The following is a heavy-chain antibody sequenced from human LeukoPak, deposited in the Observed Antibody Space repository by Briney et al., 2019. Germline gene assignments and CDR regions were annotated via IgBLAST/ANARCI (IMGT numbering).Heavy chain of an antibody. CDR3: ARGRTAGPARIHYYYYGMDV. D-gene: IGHD6-13*01. CDR1: GGSFSGYY. Sequence: PSETLSLTCAAYGGSFSGYYWSWIRQPPGKGLEWIGEINHSGSTNYNPSLKSRVTISVDTSKNQFSLKLSSVTAADTAVYYCARGRTAGPARIHYYYYGMDVWGQGTTVTVSS. CDR2: INHSGST. V-gene: IGHV4-34*01. J-gene: IGHJ6*02.